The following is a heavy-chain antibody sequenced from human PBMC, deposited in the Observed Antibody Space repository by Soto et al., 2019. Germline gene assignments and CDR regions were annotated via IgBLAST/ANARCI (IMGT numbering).Heavy chain of an antibody. V-gene: IGHV4-4*02. CDR1: GGSISSSHW. J-gene: IGHJ4*02. CDR2: IYHSGST. CDR3: AGSGGGEDY. D-gene: IGHD3-16*01. Sequence: QVQLQESGPGLVKPSGTLSLTCAVSGGSISSSHWWSWVRQPPGKGLEWIGEIYHSGSTNYSPSLKRRVTITEDKSKNQFSLGLISVAAADTAVYYCAGSGGGEDYWGQGTLVTVSS.